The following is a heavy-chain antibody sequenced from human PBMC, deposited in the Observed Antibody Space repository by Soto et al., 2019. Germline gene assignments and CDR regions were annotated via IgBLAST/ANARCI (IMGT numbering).Heavy chain of an antibody. Sequence: QVQLVESGGGVVQPGRSLRLSCAASGFTFSSYAMHWVRQAPGKGLEWVAVISYDGSKKYYADSVKGRFTISRDNSKNALYLQMNSLRAEDTAVYYCAGAIRGGRQQVRFDPWGQGTLVTVSS. CDR3: AGAIRGGRQQVRFDP. D-gene: IGHD2-15*01. J-gene: IGHJ5*02. V-gene: IGHV3-30-3*01. CDR1: GFTFSSYA. CDR2: ISYDGSKK.